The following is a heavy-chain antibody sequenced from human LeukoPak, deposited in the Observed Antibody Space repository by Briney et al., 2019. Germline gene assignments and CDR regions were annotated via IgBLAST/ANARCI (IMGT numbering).Heavy chain of an antibody. Sequence: SETLSLTCTVSGGCISTGNYYWAWIRQPPGKGLGWMGSVDYSGTTYYNPYLKSRVTISVDTSKNQFSLKLSSVTAADTAVYYCARLLAAAKTDYIDYWGPGILVTVSS. CDR2: VDYSGTT. J-gene: IGHJ4*02. V-gene: IGHV4-39*01. CDR1: GGCISTGNYY. D-gene: IGHD6-13*01. CDR3: ARLLAAAKTDYIDY.